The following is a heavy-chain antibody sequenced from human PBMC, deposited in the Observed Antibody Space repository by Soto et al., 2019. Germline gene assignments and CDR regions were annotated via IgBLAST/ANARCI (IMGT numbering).Heavy chain of an antibody. Sequence: GGSLRLSCAASGFTFSSYWMSWVRQAPGKGLEWVANIKQDGSEKYYVDSVKGRFTISRDNAKNSLYLQMNSLRAEDTAVYYCARDGGGTYYDFWSGYRSSLFCMDVWGKGTTFTVSS. J-gene: IGHJ6*03. V-gene: IGHV3-7*01. D-gene: IGHD3-3*01. CDR2: IKQDGSEK. CDR3: ARDGGGTYYDFWSGYRSSLFCMDV. CDR1: GFTFSSYW.